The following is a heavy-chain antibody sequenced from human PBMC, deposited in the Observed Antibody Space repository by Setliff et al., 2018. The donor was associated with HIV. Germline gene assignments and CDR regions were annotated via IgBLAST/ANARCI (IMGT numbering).Heavy chain of an antibody. D-gene: IGHD5-12*01. Sequence: PSETLSLTCTVSGGSISSYYWSWIRQPPGKGLEWIGYIYTSGSTSYNPSLKSRVTMSVDTSKNKFSLKLSSVTAADTAVYYCARRAFKDGYKRSYFDSWGQGTLVTSPQ. J-gene: IGHJ4*02. CDR1: GGSISSYY. CDR2: IYTSGST. V-gene: IGHV4-4*09. CDR3: ARRAFKDGYKRSYFDS.